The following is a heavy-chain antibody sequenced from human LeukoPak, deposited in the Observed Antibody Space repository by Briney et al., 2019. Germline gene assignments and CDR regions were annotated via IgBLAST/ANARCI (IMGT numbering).Heavy chain of an antibody. CDR1: GFTFSSYS. J-gene: IGHJ4*02. Sequence: GGSLRLSCAASGFTFSSYSMNWVRQAPGKGLEWVSSISSSSSYIYYADSVKGRFTISRDNAKNSLYLQMNSLRAEDTAVYYCARDKPPFPGAYDHWGQGTLVTVSS. V-gene: IGHV3-21*01. CDR3: ARDKPPFPGAYDH. CDR2: ISSSSSYI. D-gene: IGHD1-26*01.